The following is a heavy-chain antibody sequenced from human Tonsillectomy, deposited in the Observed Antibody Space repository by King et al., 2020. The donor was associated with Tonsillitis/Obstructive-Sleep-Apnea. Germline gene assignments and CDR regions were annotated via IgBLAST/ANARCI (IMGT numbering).Heavy chain of an antibody. V-gene: IGHV3-30*18. D-gene: IGHD3-16*01. CDR2: ISADGDNK. Sequence: QLVESGGGVVQPGRSLRLSCAASGFTFVNYGMNWVRQAPGKGLEWVAFISADGDNKYYADSVKGRFTISRDNSENTLYLQMNSLRAEDTAPYYCAKLRLGESPLPNTYFDYWGQGTLVTVSS. CDR1: GFTFVNYG. CDR3: AKLRLGESPLPNTYFDY. J-gene: IGHJ4*02.